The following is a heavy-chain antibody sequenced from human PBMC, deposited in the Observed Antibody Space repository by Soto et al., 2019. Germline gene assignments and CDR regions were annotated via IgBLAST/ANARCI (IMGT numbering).Heavy chain of an antibody. V-gene: IGHV3-23*01. D-gene: IGHD3-22*01. Sequence: GGSLRLSWAASGFAFISHGMSWGRQTPDKGQEWVTTINHIGDTYYADSVKGRFTISRDTLKNTLYLQMNSLRVDVSVIYYCARRGSAGDRFLFNYWGQGTLVTGSS. J-gene: IGHJ4*02. CDR1: GFAFISHG. CDR2: INHIGDT. CDR3: ARRGSAGDRFLFNY.